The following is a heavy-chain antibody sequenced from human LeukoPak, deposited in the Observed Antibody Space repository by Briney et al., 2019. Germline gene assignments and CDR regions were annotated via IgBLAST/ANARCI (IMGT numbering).Heavy chain of an antibody. CDR3: ARDLGSRIPEGFDP. V-gene: IGHV1-18*01. Sequence: ASVKVSCKASGYTFTSYGISWVRRAPGQGLEWMGWISAYNGNTNYAQKLQGRVTMTTDTSTSTAYMELRSLRSDDTAVYYCARDLGSRIPEGFDPWGQGTLVTVSS. J-gene: IGHJ5*02. D-gene: IGHD5/OR15-5a*01. CDR2: ISAYNGNT. CDR1: GYTFTSYG.